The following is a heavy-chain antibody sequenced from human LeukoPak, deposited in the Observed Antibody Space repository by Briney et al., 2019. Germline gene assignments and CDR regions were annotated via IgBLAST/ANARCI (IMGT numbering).Heavy chain of an antibody. CDR3: ARDFKVTKIVTEAFDI. Sequence: GGSLRLSCAASGFTFSSYSMNWVRQAPGKGLEWVSSISSSSSYIHYADSVKGRFTISRDNAKNSLYLQMNSLRAEDTAVYYCARDFKVTKIVTEAFDIWGQGTMVTVSS. J-gene: IGHJ3*02. CDR1: GFTFSSYS. CDR2: ISSSSSYI. D-gene: IGHD2-21*02. V-gene: IGHV3-21*01.